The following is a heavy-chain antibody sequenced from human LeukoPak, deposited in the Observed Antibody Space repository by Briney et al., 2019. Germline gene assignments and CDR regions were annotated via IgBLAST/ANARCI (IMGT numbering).Heavy chain of an antibody. D-gene: IGHD2-2*01. V-gene: IGHV4-30-4*08. CDR3: ARGLATAQGAAAMPL. CDR2: IYYSGSA. CDR1: GGSLNSGNYY. Sequence: SETLSLTCTVSGGSLNSGNYYWPWIRQHPGTGLEWIGYIYYSGSAYYNPSLKSRVTISVATSRNQFSLRLTSVTAADTAVYYCARGLATAQGAAAMPLWGQGTLVTVSS. J-gene: IGHJ4*02.